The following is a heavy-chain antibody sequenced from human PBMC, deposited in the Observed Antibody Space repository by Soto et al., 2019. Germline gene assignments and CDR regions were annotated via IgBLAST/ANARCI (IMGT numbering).Heavy chain of an antibody. CDR1: GVSINSGDYY. Sequence: PSETVSLTCTVSGVSINSGDYYWSWIRQTPGKGLEWVGYIYYSGIIDYNPSLRSRLTISMDTSKNQFSLRLNSVTAADTAVYFCGGWGGAGGTGMDTWGQGTTVTVSS. D-gene: IGHD3-16*01. V-gene: IGHV4-30-4*01. CDR3: GGWGGAGGTGMDT. J-gene: IGHJ6*02. CDR2: IYYSGII.